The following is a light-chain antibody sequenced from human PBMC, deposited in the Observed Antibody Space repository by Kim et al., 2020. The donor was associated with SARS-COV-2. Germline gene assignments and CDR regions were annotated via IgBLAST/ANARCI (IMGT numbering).Light chain of an antibody. Sequence: QLVLTQSPSASASLGASVILTCTLSSGHSSYAIAWHQQQPEKGPRYLMKVNSDGSHSKGDGIPNRFSGSSSGAECYLTISSLQSEDEADYYCQTWGSGIRVFGGGTQLTVL. J-gene: IGLJ3*02. V-gene: IGLV4-69*01. CDR2: VNSDGSH. CDR3: QTWGSGIRV. CDR1: SGHSSYA.